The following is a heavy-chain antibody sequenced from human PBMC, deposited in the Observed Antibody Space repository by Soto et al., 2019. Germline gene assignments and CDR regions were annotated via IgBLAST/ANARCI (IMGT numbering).Heavy chain of an antibody. Sequence: ASVKVSCKASGYTFTGYYMHWVRQAPGQGLEWMGWINPNSGGTNYAQKFQGRVTMTRDTSISTAYMELSRLRSDDTAVYYCARDQMIFAYYGMDVWGQGTTVTVSS. J-gene: IGHJ6*02. D-gene: IGHD3-3*01. CDR2: INPNSGGT. CDR3: ARDQMIFAYYGMDV. CDR1: GYTFTGYY. V-gene: IGHV1-2*02.